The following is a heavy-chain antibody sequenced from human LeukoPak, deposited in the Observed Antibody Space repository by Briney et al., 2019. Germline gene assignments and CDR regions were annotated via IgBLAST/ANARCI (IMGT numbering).Heavy chain of an antibody. Sequence: GGSLRLSCTASGFTFGDYAMSWVRQAPGKGLEWVGFIRSKAYGGTTEYAASVKGRFTISRDDSKSIAYLQMNSLKTEDTAVYHCTRNRNSSGWYPDAFDIWGQGTMVTVSS. V-gene: IGHV3-49*04. CDR2: IRSKAYGGTT. CDR1: GFTFGDYA. J-gene: IGHJ3*02. CDR3: TRNRNSSGWYPDAFDI. D-gene: IGHD6-19*01.